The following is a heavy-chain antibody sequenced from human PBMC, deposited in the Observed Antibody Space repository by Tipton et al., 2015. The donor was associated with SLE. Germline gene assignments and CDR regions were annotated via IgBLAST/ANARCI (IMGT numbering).Heavy chain of an antibody. J-gene: IGHJ3*02. CDR3: ARDLRHSGSYYGQAFDI. CDR2: INAGNGNT. V-gene: IGHV1-3*01. D-gene: IGHD1-26*01. CDR1: GYTFTSYA. Sequence: QSGAEVKKPGASVKVSCKASGYTFTSYAMHWVRQAPGQRLEWMGWINAGNGNTKYSQKFQGRVTITRDTSASTAYMELSSLRSEDTAVYYCARDLRHSGSYYGQAFDIWGQGTMVTVSS.